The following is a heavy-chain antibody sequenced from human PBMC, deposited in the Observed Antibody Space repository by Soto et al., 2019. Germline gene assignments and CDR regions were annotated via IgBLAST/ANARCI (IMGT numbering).Heavy chain of an antibody. J-gene: IGHJ4*02. CDR2: IIPILGIA. D-gene: IGHD3-16*02. CDR1: GCTFSSYT. V-gene: IGHV1-69*02. Sequence: ASVKVSCKASGCTFSSYTISWVRQAPGQGLEWMGRIIPILGIANYAQKFQGRVTITADKSTSTAYMELSSLRSEDTAVYYCASVILGPGMPVDYWGQGTLVTVSS. CDR3: ASVILGPGMPVDY.